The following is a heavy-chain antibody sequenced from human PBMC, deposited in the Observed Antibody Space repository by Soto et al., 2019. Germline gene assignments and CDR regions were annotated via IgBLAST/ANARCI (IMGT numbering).Heavy chain of an antibody. J-gene: IGHJ5*02. CDR2: ISYDGSNK. CDR3: ARYALRYFDWSPWGEPNPPEKNNWFDP. V-gene: IGHV3-30-3*01. Sequence: GGSLRLSCAASGFTFSSYAMHWVRQAPGKGLEWVAVISYDGSNKYYADSVKGRFTISRDNSKNTLYLQMNSLRAEDTAVYYCARYALRYFDWSPWGEPNPPEKNNWFDPWGQRTLVTVSS. D-gene: IGHD3-9*01. CDR1: GFTFSSYA.